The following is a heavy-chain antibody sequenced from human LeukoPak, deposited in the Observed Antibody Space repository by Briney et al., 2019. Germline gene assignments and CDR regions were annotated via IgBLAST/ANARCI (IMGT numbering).Heavy chain of an antibody. CDR1: GFTFSSYA. D-gene: IGHD3-22*01. J-gene: IGHJ5*02. V-gene: IGHV3-23*01. CDR2: ISGSGGST. CDR3: AKDSSGYSTTNXFDP. Sequence: GGSLRLSCAASGFTFSSYAMSWVRQAPGKGLEWVSAISGSGGSTYYADSVKGRFTISRDDSKNTLYLQMNSLRAEDTAVYYCAKDSSGYSTTNXFDPWGQGTLVTVSS.